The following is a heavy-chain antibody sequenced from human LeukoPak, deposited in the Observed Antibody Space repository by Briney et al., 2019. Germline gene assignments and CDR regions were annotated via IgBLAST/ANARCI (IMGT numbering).Heavy chain of an antibody. D-gene: IGHD3-9*01. CDR2: ISAYNGNT. Sequence: GASVKVSRKASGYTFTSYGISWVRQAPGQGLEWMGWISAYNGNTNYAQKLQGRVTMTTDTSTSTAYMELRSLRSDDTAVYYCARGVYDILTGYYNEDYYYMDVWGKGTTVTVSS. CDR3: ARGVYDILTGYYNEDYYYMDV. V-gene: IGHV1-18*01. CDR1: GYTFTSYG. J-gene: IGHJ6*03.